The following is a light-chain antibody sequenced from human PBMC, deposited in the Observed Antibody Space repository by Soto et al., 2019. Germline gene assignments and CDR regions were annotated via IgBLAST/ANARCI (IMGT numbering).Light chain of an antibody. CDR1: SSDVGGYNY. CDR3: SSYTSRV. J-gene: IGLJ3*02. V-gene: IGLV2-14*01. Sequence: QSAPTQPASVSGSPGQSITISCTGTSSDVGGYNYVSWYQQHPGKAPKLMIYAVSNRPSGVSNRFSGSKSGNTASLTISGLQAEDEADYYCSSYTSRVFGGGTKLTVL. CDR2: AVS.